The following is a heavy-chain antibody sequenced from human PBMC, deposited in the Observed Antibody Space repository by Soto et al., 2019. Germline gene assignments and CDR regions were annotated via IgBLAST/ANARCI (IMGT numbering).Heavy chain of an antibody. V-gene: IGHV3-23*01. CDR2: VSISSDGP. Sequence: PGGSVRLSCAASGVSFSSYAMSWVRQAPGRGLEWVSSVSISSDGPYYADSVKGRFTISRDNSKNTLYLQLNSLRGEDTATYYCAKNYFFDSWGQGTPVTVSS. J-gene: IGHJ4*02. CDR3: AKNYFFDS. CDR1: GVSFSSYA.